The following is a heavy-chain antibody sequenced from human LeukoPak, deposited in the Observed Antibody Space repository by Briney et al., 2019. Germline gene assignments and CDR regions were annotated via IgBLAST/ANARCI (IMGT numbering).Heavy chain of an antibody. D-gene: IGHD5-18*01. J-gene: IGHJ4*02. CDR3: AKDKLDAAGTVLDY. CDR1: GFTFDDYA. Sequence: PGRSLRLSCAASGFTFDDYAMHWVRQAPGKGLEWVSGLSWNGATVGYADSVKGRFTISRDNTKNSLYLQMSSLKTEDTALYYCAKDKLDAAGTVLDYWGQGTLVTVSS. CDR2: LSWNGATV. V-gene: IGHV3-9*01.